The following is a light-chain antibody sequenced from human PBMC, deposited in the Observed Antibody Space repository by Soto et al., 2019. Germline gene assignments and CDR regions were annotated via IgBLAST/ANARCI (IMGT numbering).Light chain of an antibody. V-gene: IGKV3-15*01. CDR1: QSVTSN. J-gene: IGKJ1*01. Sequence: EIVMTQSPATLSVSPGERATLSCRASQSVTSNLAWYQQKPGQAPRLLIYDASTRATGLPARFSGNGSGTEFTLTISSLQSEDFAVYYCQQYNDRPRTFGQGTKVEIK. CDR3: QQYNDRPRT. CDR2: DAS.